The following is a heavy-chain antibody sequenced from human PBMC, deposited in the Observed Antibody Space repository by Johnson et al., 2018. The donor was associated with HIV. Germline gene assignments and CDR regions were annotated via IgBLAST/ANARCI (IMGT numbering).Heavy chain of an antibody. J-gene: IGHJ3*02. Sequence: VQLVESGGGVVQPGRSLRLSCAASGFTFSTHWMSWVRQVPGKRPEWLANINPDGSQKYYVDSVTGRFTISRDNADNSLSLQMNSLTVDDTAIYYCGRVLSVVGCWSPFDIWGQGTMVTVSS. V-gene: IGHV3-7*03. CDR3: GRVLSVVGCWSPFDI. CDR1: GFTFSTHW. CDR2: INPDGSQK. D-gene: IGHD2-15*01.